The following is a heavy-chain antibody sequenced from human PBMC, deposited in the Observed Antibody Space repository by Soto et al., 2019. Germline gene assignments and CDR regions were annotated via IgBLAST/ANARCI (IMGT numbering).Heavy chain of an antibody. V-gene: IGHV2-5*02. CDR3: EHLSGHRGGYYYYGMDV. CDR1: GFSLSTSGVG. Sequence: QITLKESGPTLVKPTQTLTLTCTFSGFSLSTSGVGVGWIRQPPGKALEWLALIYWDDDKRYSPSLKSRLTITKDTSKNQVVLTMTNMDPVETATYYCEHLSGHRGGYYYYGMDVWGQGTTVTVSS. D-gene: IGHD3-10*01. CDR2: IYWDDDK. J-gene: IGHJ6*02.